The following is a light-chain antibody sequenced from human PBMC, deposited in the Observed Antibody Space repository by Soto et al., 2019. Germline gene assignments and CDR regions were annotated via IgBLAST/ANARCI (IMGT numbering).Light chain of an antibody. CDR1: QGVAYTY. CDR2: DGS. V-gene: IGKV3-15*01. CDR3: QQYHNWPSWT. Sequence: EFVLTQSPGTLSLSPGERATLSCRASQGVAYTYLAWYQQKPGQAPRLLIYDGSTRAAGVPARFSGSGSGTEFTLTISSLQSEDFAVYHCQQYHNWPSWTFGQGTKV. J-gene: IGKJ1*01.